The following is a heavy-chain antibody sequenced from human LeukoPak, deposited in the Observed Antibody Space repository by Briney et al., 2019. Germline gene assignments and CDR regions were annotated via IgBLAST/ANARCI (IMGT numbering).Heavy chain of an antibody. CDR1: GFTFSSYA. J-gene: IGHJ6*02. Sequence: PGRSLRLSCAASGFTFSSYAIHWVRQAPGKGLEWVSVIYSGGSTYYADSVKGRFTISRDNSKNTLYLQMNSLRAEDTAVYYCARDNGGYYYYYCGMDVWGQGTTVTVSS. V-gene: IGHV3-66*01. CDR2: IYSGGST. D-gene: IGHD3-10*01. CDR3: ARDNGGYYYYYCGMDV.